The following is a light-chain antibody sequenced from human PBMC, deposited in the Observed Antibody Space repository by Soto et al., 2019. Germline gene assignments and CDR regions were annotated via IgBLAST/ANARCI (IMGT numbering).Light chain of an antibody. CDR3: QQYDSYPLT. CDR2: DVY. J-gene: IGKJ4*01. CDR1: PSINNL. Sequence: DVQMTQSPSTLSASVGDRVTITCRASPSINNLLAWYQQKPGKAPKFLIYDVYTLESGVPSRFSGSGSGTEFALALSSLQPEDFATYYCQQYDSYPLTFGGGTRVEIK. V-gene: IGKV1-5*01.